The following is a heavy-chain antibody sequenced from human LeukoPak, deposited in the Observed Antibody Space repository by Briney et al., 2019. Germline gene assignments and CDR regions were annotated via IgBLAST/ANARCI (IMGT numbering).Heavy chain of an antibody. CDR3: ANEQEPLVHGDY. D-gene: IGHD1-1*01. CDR2: ISYDESQK. CDR1: GFTFSSYA. J-gene: IGHJ4*02. V-gene: IGHV3-30*18. Sequence: PGGSLRLSCAASGFTFSSYAMHCVRQAPGKGLEWVATISYDESQKYYADSVKGRFTISRDNSKNTLYLQMTSLRAEDTAMYYCANEQEPLVHGDYWGQGILVTVSA.